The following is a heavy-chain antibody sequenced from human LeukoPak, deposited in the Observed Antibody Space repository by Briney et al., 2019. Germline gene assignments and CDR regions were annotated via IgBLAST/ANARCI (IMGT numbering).Heavy chain of an antibody. J-gene: IGHJ2*01. V-gene: IGHV4-39*01. D-gene: IGHD3-22*01. Sequence: SETLSLTCTVSGGSISSSSYYWGWIRQPPGKGLEWIGSIYYSGSTYYNPSLKSRVTISVDTSKNQFSLRLSSVTAADTAVYYCATTYYYDSSGYYYVLPENWYFDLWGRGTLVTVSS. CDR1: GGSISSSSYY. CDR3: ATTYYYDSSGYYYVLPENWYFDL. CDR2: IYYSGST.